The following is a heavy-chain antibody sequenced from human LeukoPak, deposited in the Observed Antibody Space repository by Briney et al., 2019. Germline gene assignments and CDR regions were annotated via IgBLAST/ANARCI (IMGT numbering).Heavy chain of an antibody. J-gene: IGHJ5*02. D-gene: IGHD6-19*01. CDR3: ARSVSSGWYSGWFDP. CDR1: GYSFTSYW. Sequence: GESLKISCKGSGYSFTSYWIGWVRQMPGKGLEWMGIIYPGDSDTRYSPSFQGQVTISADKFISTAYLQWSSLKASDTAMYYCARSVSSGWYSGWFDPWGQGTLVTVSS. CDR2: IYPGDSDT. V-gene: IGHV5-51*01.